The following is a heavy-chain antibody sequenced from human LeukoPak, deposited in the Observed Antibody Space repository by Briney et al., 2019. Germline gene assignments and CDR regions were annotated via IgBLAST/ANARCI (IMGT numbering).Heavy chain of an antibody. J-gene: IGHJ4*02. D-gene: IGHD1-14*01. CDR2: ISYDGSNK. CDR3: AKVEIAEDYFDY. CDR1: GFTFSSYG. Sequence: PGRSLRLSCAASGFTFSSYGMHWVRQAPGKGLEWVAVISYDGSNKYYADSVKGRFTISRDNSKNTLYLQMNSLRAEDTAVYYCAKVEIAEDYFDYWGQGTLVTVSS. V-gene: IGHV3-30*18.